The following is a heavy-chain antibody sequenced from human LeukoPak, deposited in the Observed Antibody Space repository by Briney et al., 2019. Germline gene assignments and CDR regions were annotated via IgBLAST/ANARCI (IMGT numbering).Heavy chain of an antibody. J-gene: IGHJ4*02. CDR2: ISWNSGSI. V-gene: IGHV3-9*01. Sequence: GGSLRLSCAASGFTFDDYAMHWVRQAPGKGLEWFSGISWNSGSIGYADSVKGRFTISRDNAKNSLYLQMNSLRAEDTALYYCAKDTGYSGYESLDYWGQGTLVTVSS. D-gene: IGHD5-12*01. CDR1: GFTFDDYA. CDR3: AKDTGYSGYESLDY.